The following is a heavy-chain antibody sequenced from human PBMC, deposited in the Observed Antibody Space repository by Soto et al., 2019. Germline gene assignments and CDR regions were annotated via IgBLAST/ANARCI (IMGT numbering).Heavy chain of an antibody. J-gene: IGHJ6*02. CDR2: ISTYNENT. V-gene: IGHV1-18*01. Sequence: RASVKVSCKASGYTFTRYGFSWVRQAPGQGLEWMGWISTYNENTKYAQKFQGRVTMITDTSTSTAYMELRSLTSDDTAVYYCAREGYCSSGSCALYSHDYFGMDVWGQGTTVTVSS. CDR3: AREGYCSSGSCALYSHDYFGMDV. CDR1: GYTFTRYG. D-gene: IGHD2-15*01.